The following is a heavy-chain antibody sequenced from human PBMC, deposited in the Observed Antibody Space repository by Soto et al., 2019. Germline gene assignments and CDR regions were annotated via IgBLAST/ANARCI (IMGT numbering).Heavy chain of an antibody. CDR2: ISDDGSQK. CDR1: GFTLRTYG. D-gene: IGHD6-19*01. J-gene: IGHJ4*02. CDR3: AKEAPGGWHFFDT. V-gene: IGHV3-30*18. Sequence: QPGRSLRLSCAASGFTLRTYGMHWVRQAPGKGLEWVAFISDDGSQKYYGDSVKGRFTISRDNSKNTLSLRMISLRTEDTSVYYCAKEAPGGWHFFDTWGQGTLVTVSS.